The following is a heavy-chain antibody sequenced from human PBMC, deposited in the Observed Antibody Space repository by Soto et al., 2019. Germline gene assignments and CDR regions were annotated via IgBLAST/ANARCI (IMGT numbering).Heavy chain of an antibody. CDR1: GGSISGDY. Sequence: QVQLQESGPGLVKPSETLSLTCAVSGGSISGDYWSWIRQPPGKGLEWIGYIYYSGSVTYNPSLRGRVTITRDTSKNQFSLKLSSVTAADTAVYFCARGPRAALNDSWGQGTLVTVSS. D-gene: IGHD6-6*01. J-gene: IGHJ4*02. CDR3: ARGPRAALNDS. V-gene: IGHV4-59*01. CDR2: IYYSGSV.